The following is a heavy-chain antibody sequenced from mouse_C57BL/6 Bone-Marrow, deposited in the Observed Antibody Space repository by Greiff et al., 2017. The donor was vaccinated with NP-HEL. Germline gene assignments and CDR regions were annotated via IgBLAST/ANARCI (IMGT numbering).Heavy chain of an antibody. CDR2: IDPSDSYT. J-gene: IGHJ2*01. CDR3: AKAPDY. CDR1: GYTFTSYW. Sequence: QVQLQQPGAELVKPGASVKLSCKASGYTFTSYWMQWVKQRPGQGLEWIGEIDPSDSYTNYNQKFKCKATLTVDTSSSTAYMQLSSLTSEDSAVYYCAKAPDYWGQGTTLTVSS. V-gene: IGHV1-50*01.